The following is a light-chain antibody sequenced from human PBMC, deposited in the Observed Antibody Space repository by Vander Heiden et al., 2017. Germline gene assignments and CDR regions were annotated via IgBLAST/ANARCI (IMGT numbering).Light chain of an antibody. J-gene: IGKJ1*01. V-gene: IGKV3-15*01. CDR3: QQYNNWPPRT. CDR1: QSVSSN. CDR2: GAS. Sequence: EIVMTQSPATLSVSPGERATLSCRASQSVSSNLAWYQQKPGQAPRLLIYGASTRATGIPARFSGSGSGTEFTLTISSLQAEDLAVEYCQQYNNWPPRTFGQGTKVEIK.